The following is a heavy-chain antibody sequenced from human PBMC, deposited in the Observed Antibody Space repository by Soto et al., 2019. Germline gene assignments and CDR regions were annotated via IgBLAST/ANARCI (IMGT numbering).Heavy chain of an antibody. J-gene: IGHJ6*03. D-gene: IGHD6-13*01. CDR3: ARGSSSQYYYYYYMGV. CDR2: IYHSGST. Sequence: TSETLSLTCTVSGGSISSGGYYWSWIRQHPGKGLEWIGEIYHSGSTNYNPSLKSRVTISVDKSKNQFSLKLSSVTAADTAVYYCARGSSSQYYYYYYMGVWGKGTTVTVSS. CDR1: GGSISSGGYY. V-gene: IGHV4-39*07.